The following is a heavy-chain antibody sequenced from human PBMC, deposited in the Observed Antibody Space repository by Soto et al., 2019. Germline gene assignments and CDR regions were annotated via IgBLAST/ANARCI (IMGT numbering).Heavy chain of an antibody. V-gene: IGHV1-2*02. CDR3: ARDDGTTAGVDS. CDR2: TNPKTGGT. D-gene: IGHD1-1*01. Sequence: HVQLVQSGAEIKKPGTSVKVSCRASGYTFSDYYIHWVRQAPGQGLEWMGWTNPKTGGTVYAQNFQGRVTMTRDTSINTAYRQLSRLRSDDAAVYYCARDDGTTAGVDSWGQGTQVAVAS. J-gene: IGHJ4*02. CDR1: GYTFSDYY.